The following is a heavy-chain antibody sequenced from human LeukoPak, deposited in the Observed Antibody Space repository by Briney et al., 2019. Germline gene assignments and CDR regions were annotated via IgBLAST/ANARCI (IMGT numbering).Heavy chain of an antibody. Sequence: SETLSLTCTVSGGSISSYYWSWIRQPPGKGLEWIGYIYYSGSTNYNPSLKSRVTISVDTSKDQFSLKLSSVTAADTAVYYCARGDDRFVFDYWGQGTLVTVSS. CDR2: IYYSGST. D-gene: IGHD1-1*01. CDR1: GGSISSYY. CDR3: ARGDDRFVFDY. V-gene: IGHV4-59*01. J-gene: IGHJ4*02.